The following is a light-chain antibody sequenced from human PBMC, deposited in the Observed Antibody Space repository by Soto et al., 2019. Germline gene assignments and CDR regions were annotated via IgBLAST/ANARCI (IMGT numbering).Light chain of an antibody. CDR1: KSVSNNY. CDR3: QQYGNSLPWT. Sequence: EIVLTQSPGTLSLSPGERATLSCRASKSVSNNYLGWYQQKPGQAPRLLVYGASRRATGIPYRFSGSGSGTDFTLTISGLEAEDFAVYYCQQYGNSLPWTFGQGTKVEIK. J-gene: IGKJ1*01. CDR2: GAS. V-gene: IGKV3-20*01.